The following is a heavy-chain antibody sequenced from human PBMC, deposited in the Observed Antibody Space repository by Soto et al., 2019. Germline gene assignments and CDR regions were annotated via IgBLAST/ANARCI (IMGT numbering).Heavy chain of an antibody. Sequence: NPGGSLRLSCAASGFTFSSYSMNWVRQAPGKGLEWVSSISSSSSYIYYADSVKGRFTISRDNAKNSLYLQMNSLRAEDTAVYYCARQTYGLWFGELPERGYMDVWGKGTTVTVSS. CDR1: GFTFSSYS. J-gene: IGHJ6*03. CDR2: ISSSSSYI. CDR3: ARQTYGLWFGELPERGYMDV. D-gene: IGHD3-10*01. V-gene: IGHV3-21*01.